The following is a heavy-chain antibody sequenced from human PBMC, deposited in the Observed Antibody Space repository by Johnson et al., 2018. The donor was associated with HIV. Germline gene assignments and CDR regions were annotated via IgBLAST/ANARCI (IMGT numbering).Heavy chain of an antibody. Sequence: QLVESGGGVVQPGGSLRLSCAASGFTFSSYGMNWVRQAPGKGLEWVAFIRYDGSNKYYADSVKGRFTISRDNSKNTLYLQMNSLRAEDTAVYYCAKDHIVVVPAAMEAFDIWGQGTMVTVSS. V-gene: IGHV3-30*02. D-gene: IGHD2-2*01. CDR2: IRYDGSNK. CDR1: GFTFSSYG. J-gene: IGHJ3*02. CDR3: AKDHIVVVPAAMEAFDI.